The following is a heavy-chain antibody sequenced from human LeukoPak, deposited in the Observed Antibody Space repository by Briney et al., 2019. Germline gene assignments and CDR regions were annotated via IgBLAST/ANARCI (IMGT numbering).Heavy chain of an antibody. CDR1: GGSISSYY. Sequence: KPSETLSLTCTVSGGSISSYYWSWIRQPAGKGLEWIGHIYTSGSANYNPSLKSRVTMSVDTSKSQFSLKLSSVTAADTAFYYCARDQSVRSWYFDSWGQGALVTVSS. CDR3: ARDQSVRSWYFDS. CDR2: IYTSGSA. D-gene: IGHD6-13*01. V-gene: IGHV4-4*07. J-gene: IGHJ4*02.